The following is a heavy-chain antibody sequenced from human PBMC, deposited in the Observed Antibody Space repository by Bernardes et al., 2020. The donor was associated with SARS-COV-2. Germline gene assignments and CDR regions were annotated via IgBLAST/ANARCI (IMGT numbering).Heavy chain of an antibody. J-gene: IGHJ6*02. D-gene: IGHD2-21*02. V-gene: IGHV5-51*01. Sequence: GESLKISCKGSGYSFTNYWIGWVRQMPGKGLEWMGIIYPGDSDTRYSPSFQGQVTISADKSMNTAYLQWSSLKASDTAMYYCVRSDTWANKNYYSLDVWGQGTTVTVSS. CDR2: IYPGDSDT. CDR1: GYSFTNYW. CDR3: VRSDTWANKNYYSLDV.